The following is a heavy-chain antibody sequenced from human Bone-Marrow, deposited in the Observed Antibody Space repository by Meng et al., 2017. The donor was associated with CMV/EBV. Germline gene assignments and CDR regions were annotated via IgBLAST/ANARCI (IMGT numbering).Heavy chain of an antibody. CDR1: GFTFSSYG. CDR3: AKDFPGRVRVFDGQYGMDV. J-gene: IGHJ6*01. V-gene: IGHV3-30*02. Sequence: GESLKISCAASGFTFSSYGMHWVRQAPGKGLEWVAFIRYEGSNKYYADSVKGRLTISRDNSKNTLYLQMNSLRAEDTAVYYCAKDFPGRVRVFDGQYGMDVWGQGTTVTVYS. D-gene: IGHD3-10*01. CDR2: IRYEGSNK.